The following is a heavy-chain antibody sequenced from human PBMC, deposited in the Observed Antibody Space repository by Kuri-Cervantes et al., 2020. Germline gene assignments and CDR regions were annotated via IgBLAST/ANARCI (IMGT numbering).Heavy chain of an antibody. D-gene: IGHD3-22*01. Sequence: GESLKISCAAAGFTVSSNYIRWVRQAPGKGLEWVSSIYSGGRTYYAGSVKGRFTISRHNSKNTLYLQMNSLRAEDTAVYYCARDPSMIVVVMMFDPWGQGTLVTVSS. CDR3: ARDPSMIVVVMMFDP. J-gene: IGHJ5*02. CDR1: GFTVSSNY. CDR2: IYSGGRT. V-gene: IGHV3-53*01.